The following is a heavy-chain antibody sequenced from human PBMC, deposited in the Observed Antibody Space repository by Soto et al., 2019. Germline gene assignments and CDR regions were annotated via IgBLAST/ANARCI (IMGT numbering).Heavy chain of an antibody. D-gene: IGHD2-8*01. V-gene: IGHV3-23*01. CDR1: GFTFSSYA. CDR2: ISGSGGST. CDR3: AKGSQAMYLYFDY. Sequence: GGSLRLSCAASGFTFSSYAMSWVRQAPGKGLEWVPAISGSGGSTYYADSVKGRFTISRDNSKNTLYLQMNSLRAEDTAVYYCAKGSQAMYLYFDYWGQGTLVTVSS. J-gene: IGHJ4*02.